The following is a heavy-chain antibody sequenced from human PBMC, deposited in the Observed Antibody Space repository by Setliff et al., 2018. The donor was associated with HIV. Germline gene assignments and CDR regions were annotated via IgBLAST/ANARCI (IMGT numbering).Heavy chain of an antibody. CDR1: GYSFTNYW. D-gene: IGHD2-21*02. CDR3: IRRRRAPGTADLESY. J-gene: IGHJ4*02. CDR2: SYPGDSTI. V-gene: IGHV5-51*01. Sequence: ESLKISCKASGYSFTNYWIGWVRQMPGEGLEWMGVSYPGDSTIRYGPSFQGQVTISADRSITTAYLQWSSLTTSDTATYYCIRRRRAPGTADLESYWGQGTLVTVSS.